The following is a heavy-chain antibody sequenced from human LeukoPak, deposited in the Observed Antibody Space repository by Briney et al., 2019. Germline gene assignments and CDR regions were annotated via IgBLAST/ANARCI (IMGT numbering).Heavy chain of an antibody. CDR2: IYPGDSDT. V-gene: IGHV5-51*01. J-gene: IGHJ4*02. CDR1: GYSFISNW. CDR3: ARRDDILTGCLDY. D-gene: IGHD3-9*01. Sequence: GESLKISCKGSGYSFISNWIGWVRQVPGKGLEWMGIIYPGDSDTRYSPSFQGQVTISADKSINTAYLQWSSLKASDTAMYYCARRDDILTGCLDYWGQGTLVSVSS.